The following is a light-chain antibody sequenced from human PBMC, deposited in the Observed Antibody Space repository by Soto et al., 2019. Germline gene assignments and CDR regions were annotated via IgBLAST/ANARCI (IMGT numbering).Light chain of an antibody. CDR1: QSVRSSY. V-gene: IGKV3-20*01. CDR2: DVS. Sequence: EIVLTQSPGTLSLSPGERATLSCRSSQSVRSSYLAWYQHKPGQAPRLLIYDVSSRATGIPDRFSGSGSGTDFTVTISRLEPEDFAVYYCKQYGSSPTFGQGTKVEIK. CDR3: KQYGSSPT. J-gene: IGKJ1*01.